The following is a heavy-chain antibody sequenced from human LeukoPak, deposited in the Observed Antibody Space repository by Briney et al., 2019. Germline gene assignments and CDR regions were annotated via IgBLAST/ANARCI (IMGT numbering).Heavy chain of an antibody. Sequence: GASVKVSCKASGYTFTGYYMHWVRQAPGQGLEWMGWINPNSGGTNYAQKFQGWVTMTRDTSISTAYMELSRLRSDDTAVYYCARGSIESGSHYYYFDYWGQGTLVTVSS. CDR3: ARGSIESGSHYYYFDY. CDR1: GYTFTGYY. D-gene: IGHD1-26*01. J-gene: IGHJ4*02. V-gene: IGHV1-2*04. CDR2: INPNSGGT.